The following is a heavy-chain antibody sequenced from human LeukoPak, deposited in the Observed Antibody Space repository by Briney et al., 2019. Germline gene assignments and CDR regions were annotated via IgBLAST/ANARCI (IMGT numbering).Heavy chain of an antibody. D-gene: IGHD5-24*01. CDR1: GGTFSSYA. V-gene: IGHV1-69*01. CDR3: ARDAERWLQGGYYYYGMDV. Sequence: SVKVSCKASGGTFSSYAISWVRQAPGQGLEWMGGIIPIFGTANYAQKFQGRVTITADESTSTAYMEPSSLRSEDTAVYYCARDAERWLQGGYYYYGMDVWGQGTTVTVSS. J-gene: IGHJ6*02. CDR2: IIPIFGTA.